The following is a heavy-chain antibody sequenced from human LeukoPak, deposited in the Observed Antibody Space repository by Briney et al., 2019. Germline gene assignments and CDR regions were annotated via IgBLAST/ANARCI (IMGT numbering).Heavy chain of an antibody. J-gene: IGHJ4*02. Sequence: GGSLRLSCAASGCTFSNAWMSWVRQAPGKGLEWVGRIKSKTDGGATHYAAPVKGRFTISRDDSKNTLYLQMNSLKTEDTAVYYCTTEAYYYDSGAIKYFDYWGQGTLVTVSS. CDR3: TTEAYYYDSGAIKYFDY. D-gene: IGHD3-22*01. V-gene: IGHV3-15*01. CDR1: GCTFSNAW. CDR2: IKSKTDGGAT.